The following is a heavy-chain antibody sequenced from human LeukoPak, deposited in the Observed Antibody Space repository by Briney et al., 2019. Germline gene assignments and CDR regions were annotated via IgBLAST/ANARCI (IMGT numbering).Heavy chain of an antibody. CDR1: GFSLSGYW. Sequence: GGSLRLSCEASGFSLSGYWMTWVRQAPGKGLEWVANIKEDGSDKYYVESVRGRFTISRDNAKNSLYLQMNSLRVEDTAVDYCARGVGLDQWGQGTLVIVSS. V-gene: IGHV3-7*01. D-gene: IGHD3/OR15-3a*01. CDR3: ARGVGLDQ. CDR2: IKEDGSDK. J-gene: IGHJ4*02.